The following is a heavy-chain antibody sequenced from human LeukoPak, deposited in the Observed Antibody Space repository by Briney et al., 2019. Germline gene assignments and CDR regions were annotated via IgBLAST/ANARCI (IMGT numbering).Heavy chain of an antibody. CDR1: GFNVSNNY. Sequence: GGSLRLSCAASGFNVSNNYMTWVRQAPGKGLEWVSSISSSSSYIYYADSVKGRFTISRDNAKNSLYLQMNSLRAEDTAVYYCANGDDYYYYYGMDVWGQGTTVTVSS. V-gene: IGHV3-21*01. CDR3: ANGDDYYYYYGMDV. D-gene: IGHD2-8*01. CDR2: ISSSSSYI. J-gene: IGHJ6*02.